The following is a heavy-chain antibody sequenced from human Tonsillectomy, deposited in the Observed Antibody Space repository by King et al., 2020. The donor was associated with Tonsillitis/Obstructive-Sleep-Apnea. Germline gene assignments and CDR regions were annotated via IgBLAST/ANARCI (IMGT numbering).Heavy chain of an antibody. J-gene: IGHJ6*02. CDR1: GYTFTGYY. CDR3: ARAGYDILTGYHYYDMDV. Sequence: QLVQSGAEVKKPGASVKVSCKASGYTFTGYYMHWVRQAPGQGLEWMGWINPNSGGTNYAQKFQGSVTMTRDTSISTAYMELSRLRSDDTAVYYCARAGYDILTGYHYYDMDVWGQGTTVTVSS. CDR2: INPNSGGT. V-gene: IGHV1-2*02. D-gene: IGHD3-9*01.